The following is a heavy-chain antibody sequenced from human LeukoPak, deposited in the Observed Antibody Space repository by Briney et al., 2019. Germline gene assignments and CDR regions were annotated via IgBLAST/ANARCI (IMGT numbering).Heavy chain of an antibody. Sequence: GGSLRLSCAASGFTFSRYPMHWVRQAPEKGLEYVSAISSNGYAYYGNSVKGRFTTSRDNSKSTLYLQMDSLRVDDTAVHYCVRETGWYDYWGQGTLVTVSS. CDR3: VRETGWYDY. J-gene: IGHJ4*02. CDR2: ISSNGYA. V-gene: IGHV3-64*01. CDR1: GFTFSRYP. D-gene: IGHD6-19*01.